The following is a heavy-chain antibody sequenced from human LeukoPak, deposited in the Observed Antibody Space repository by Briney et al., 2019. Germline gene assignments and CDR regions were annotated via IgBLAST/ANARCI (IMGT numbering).Heavy chain of an antibody. CDR1: GFTFSSCW. CDR3: ARDNFRITDAFDI. Sequence: PGGSLRLSCAASGFTFSSCWMSWVRQAPGKGLEWVANIKQDGSEKYYVDSVKGRFTISRDNAKNSLYLQMNSLRAEDTAVYYCARDNFRITDAFDIWGQGTMVTVSS. J-gene: IGHJ3*02. V-gene: IGHV3-7*01. CDR2: IKQDGSEK. D-gene: IGHD1-14*01.